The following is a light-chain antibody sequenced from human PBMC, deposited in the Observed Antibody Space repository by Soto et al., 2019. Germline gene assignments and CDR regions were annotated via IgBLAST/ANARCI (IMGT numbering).Light chain of an antibody. Sequence: EIVLTQSPATLSLSPGERATLSCRASQSVSSKLAWYQQKPGQAPRLLIYDASNRATGIPARFSGSGSGTDFTLTISSLEPEGIVVYYCQQRSNWPLTFGGGTKVEIK. CDR1: QSVSSK. CDR2: DAS. J-gene: IGKJ4*01. CDR3: QQRSNWPLT. V-gene: IGKV3-11*01.